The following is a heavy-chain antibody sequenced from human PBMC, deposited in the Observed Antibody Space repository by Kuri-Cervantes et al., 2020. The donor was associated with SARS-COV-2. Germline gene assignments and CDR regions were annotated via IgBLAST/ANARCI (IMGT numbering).Heavy chain of an antibody. V-gene: IGHV3-21*01. Sequence: GESLKISCAASGFTFSSYSMNWVCQAPGKGLEWVSSISSSSSYIYYADSVKGRFTISRDSAKNSLYLHMNSLRGDDTAVYYCARVAGEGPIYYYYMDVWGKGTTVTVSS. CDR2: ISSSSSYI. J-gene: IGHJ6*03. CDR3: ARVAGEGPIYYYYMDV. D-gene: IGHD2-21*01. CDR1: GFTFSSYS.